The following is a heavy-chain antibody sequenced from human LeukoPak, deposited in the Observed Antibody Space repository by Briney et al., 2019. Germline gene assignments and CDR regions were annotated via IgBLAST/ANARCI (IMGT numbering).Heavy chain of an antibody. V-gene: IGHV1-18*01. J-gene: IGHJ5*02. Sequence: ASVKVSCKASGYTFTSYGISWVRQARGQGLEGMGWISAYNGNTNYAQKLQGRISMTTETSTSTAYMELRSLRSDDTAVYYCARGQSGYDFWSGYYTVQLDQWGQGTLVTVSS. D-gene: IGHD3-3*01. CDR1: GYTFTSYG. CDR3: ARGQSGYDFWSGYYTVQLDQ. CDR2: ISAYNGNT.